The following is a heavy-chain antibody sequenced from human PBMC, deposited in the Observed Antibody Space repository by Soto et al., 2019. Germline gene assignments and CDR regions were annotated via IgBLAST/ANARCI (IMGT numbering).Heavy chain of an antibody. CDR1: GGSISSGGYY. J-gene: IGHJ4*02. CDR2: IYYSGST. V-gene: IGHV4-31*03. D-gene: IGHD3-10*01. CDR3: ASGTTMVRGVRRGPPYYFDY. Sequence: SETLSLTCTVSGGSISSGGYYWSWIRQHPGKGLEWIGYIYYSGSTYYNPSLKSRVTISVDTSKNQFSLKLSSVTAADTAVYYCASGTTMVRGVRRGPPYYFDYWGQGTLVTVSS.